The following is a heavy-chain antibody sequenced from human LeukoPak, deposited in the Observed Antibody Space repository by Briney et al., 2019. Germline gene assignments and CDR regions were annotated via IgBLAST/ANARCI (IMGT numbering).Heavy chain of an antibody. V-gene: IGHV1-69*06. Sequence: GASVKVSCKASGGTFSSYAISWVRQAHGQGLEWMGGIIPIFGTANYAQKFQGRVTITADKSTSTAYMELSSLRSEDTAVYYCARGGAIAVAGVYYYYYYMDVWGKGTTVTISS. J-gene: IGHJ6*03. CDR3: ARGGAIAVAGVYYYYYYMDV. CDR1: GGTFSSYA. D-gene: IGHD6-19*01. CDR2: IIPIFGTA.